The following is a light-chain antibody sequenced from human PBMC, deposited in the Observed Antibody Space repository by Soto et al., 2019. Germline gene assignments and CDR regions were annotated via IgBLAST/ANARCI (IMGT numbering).Light chain of an antibody. V-gene: IGKV1-5*01. J-gene: IGKJ1*01. Sequence: IQTTQSPSTLSASIGDRVTITCRASESIRTWLAWYQHKPGKAPKFLIYDASSLESGVPSRFSGSGSGTEFTLTISNLQPDDFATYFCQQYNNYPRTFGQGTKVDIK. CDR2: DAS. CDR1: ESIRTW. CDR3: QQYNNYPRT.